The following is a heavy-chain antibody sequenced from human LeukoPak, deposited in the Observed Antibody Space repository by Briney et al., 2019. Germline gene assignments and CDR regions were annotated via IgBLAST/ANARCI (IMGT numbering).Heavy chain of an antibody. Sequence: GGSLRLSCAASGFTFSSYEMNWVRQAPGKGLEWVSYISSSGSTIYYADSVMGRFTISRDNAKNSLYLQMNSLRAEDTAVYYCARGMDSSLGDAFDIWGQGTMVTVSS. CDR2: ISSSGSTI. V-gene: IGHV3-48*03. D-gene: IGHD6-19*01. J-gene: IGHJ3*02. CDR3: ARGMDSSLGDAFDI. CDR1: GFTFSSYE.